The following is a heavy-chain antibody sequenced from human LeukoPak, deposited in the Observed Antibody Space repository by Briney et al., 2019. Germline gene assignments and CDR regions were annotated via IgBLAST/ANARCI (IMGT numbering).Heavy chain of an antibody. CDR2: ISGSSDYI. CDR3: ARNFGRYYPDDY. J-gene: IGHJ4*02. Sequence: GGSLRLSCAASGFPFSDYSMNWVRQAPGKGLEWVSSISGSSDYIYSADSVKGRFTISRDNAKNSLYLQMNSLRAEDTAVYYCARNFGRYYPDDYWGQGTLVTVSS. CDR1: GFPFSDYS. D-gene: IGHD2-21*01. V-gene: IGHV3-21*01.